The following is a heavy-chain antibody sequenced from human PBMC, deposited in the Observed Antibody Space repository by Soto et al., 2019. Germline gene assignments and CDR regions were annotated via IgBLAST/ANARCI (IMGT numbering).Heavy chain of an antibody. Sequence: ETLSLTCTVSGGSISNSRYYWAWIRQPPGKGLEWIGSIYHTGNTYYNPSLRSRVTISVGTSKNQFSLKLTSVTAADTAVYYCARDYYDSSDYTTNWFDPWGQGTLVTVSS. D-gene: IGHD3-22*01. CDR3: ARDYYDSSDYTTNWFDP. CDR2: IYHTGNT. V-gene: IGHV4-39*01. CDR1: GGSISNSRYY. J-gene: IGHJ5*02.